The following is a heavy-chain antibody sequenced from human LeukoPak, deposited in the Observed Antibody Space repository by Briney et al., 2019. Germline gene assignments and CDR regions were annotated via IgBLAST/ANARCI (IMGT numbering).Heavy chain of an antibody. J-gene: IGHJ4*02. D-gene: IGHD1-26*01. V-gene: IGHV3-74*01. CDR1: GFAFSSYW. CDR3: AREEGATDY. CDR2: INSDGRMT. Sequence: GGSLRLSCAASGFAFSSYWMHWVRQAPGKGLVWVSHINSDGRMTNYADSVKGRFTISRDNAKNTLYLQMNSLTAEDTAVYYCAREEGATDYWGQGTLVTVSS.